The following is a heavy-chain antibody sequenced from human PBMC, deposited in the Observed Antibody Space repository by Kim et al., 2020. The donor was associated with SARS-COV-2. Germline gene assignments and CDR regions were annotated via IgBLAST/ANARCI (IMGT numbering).Heavy chain of an antibody. V-gene: IGHV3-30*18. CDR1: GFTFSSYG. CDR2: ISYDGSNK. D-gene: IGHD3-16*02. Sequence: GGSLRLSCAASGFTFSSYGMHWVRQAPGMGLEWVSVISYDGSNKYYADSVKGRFTISRDNSKNTLYLQMNSLRAEDTAVYYCAKDGADDYVWGSYRFSGAVDVWGQGTTVTVSS. J-gene: IGHJ6*02. CDR3: AKDGADDYVWGSYRFSGAVDV.